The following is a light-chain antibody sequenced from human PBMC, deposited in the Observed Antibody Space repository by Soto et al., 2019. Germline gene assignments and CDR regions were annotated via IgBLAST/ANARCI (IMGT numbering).Light chain of an antibody. CDR2: GGS. Sequence: DIVLTRSRGTLSLSPGGRPTLYCRASQSVSRNHLAWYQQKPGQAPRLLIYGGSSRATGIPVRFSGSGSETDFTLTITRMAPEDFAMDDCQQYSSPRTFGQGTKVDI. CDR3: QQYSSPRT. CDR1: QSVSRNH. J-gene: IGKJ1*01. V-gene: IGKV3-20*01.